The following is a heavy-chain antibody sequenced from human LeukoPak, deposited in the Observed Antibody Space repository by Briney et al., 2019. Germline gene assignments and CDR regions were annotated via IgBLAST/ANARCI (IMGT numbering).Heavy chain of an antibody. CDR3: RGYYRHTFDI. CDR2: IRYDGSNK. V-gene: IGHV3-30*02. D-gene: IGHD3-3*01. Sequence: GGSLRLSCAASGFTFSSYGMHWVRQAPGKGLEWVAFIRYDGSNKYYADSVKGRFTISRDNSKNTLYLQMNSLRAEDTAVYYCRGYYRHTFDIWGQGTMVTVSS. J-gene: IGHJ3*02. CDR1: GFTFSSYG.